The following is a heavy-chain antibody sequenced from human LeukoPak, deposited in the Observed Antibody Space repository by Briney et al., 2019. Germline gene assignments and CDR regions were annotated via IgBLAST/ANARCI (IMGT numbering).Heavy chain of an antibody. CDR3: AREATETLRYFDWLPPTAYHYYMDV. CDR1: GYTFTSYD. Sequence: GASVKVSCKASGYTFTSYDISWVRQAPGQGLEWMGWISAYNGNTNYAQKLQGRVTMTTDTSTSTAYMELRSLRSDDTAVYYCAREATETLRYFDWLPPTAYHYYMDVWGKGTTVTISS. D-gene: IGHD3-9*01. V-gene: IGHV1-18*01. CDR2: ISAYNGNT. J-gene: IGHJ6*03.